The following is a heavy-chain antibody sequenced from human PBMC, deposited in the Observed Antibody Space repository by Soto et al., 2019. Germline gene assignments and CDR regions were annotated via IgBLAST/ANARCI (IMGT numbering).Heavy chain of an antibody. Sequence: ASVKVSCKVSGYTLTELSMHWVRQAPGKGLEWMGGFDPEDGETIYAQKFPGRVTMTEDTSTDTAYMELSSLRSEDTAVEYCATFHPASVGPRRGYYAYWFDPWGQGTLVTVSS. CDR2: FDPEDGET. CDR3: ATFHPASVGPRRGYYAYWFDP. V-gene: IGHV1-24*01. D-gene: IGHD3-3*01. CDR1: GYTLTELS. J-gene: IGHJ5*02.